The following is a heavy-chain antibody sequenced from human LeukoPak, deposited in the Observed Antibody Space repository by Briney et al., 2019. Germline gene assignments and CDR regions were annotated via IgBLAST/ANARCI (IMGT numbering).Heavy chain of an antibody. V-gene: IGHV4-59*01. CDR2: IYYSGST. J-gene: IGHJ6*03. Sequence: SETLSLTCAVYGGSFSGYYWSWIRQPPGKGLEWIGYIYYSGSTNYNPSLKSRVTISVDTSKNQFSLKLSSVTAADTAVYYCARDPGDATFGYYYYMDVWGKGTTVTVSS. D-gene: IGHD2/OR15-2a*01. CDR3: ARDPGDATFGYYYYMDV. CDR1: GGSFSGYY.